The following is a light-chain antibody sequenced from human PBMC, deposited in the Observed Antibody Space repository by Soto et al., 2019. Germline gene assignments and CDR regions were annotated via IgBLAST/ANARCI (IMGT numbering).Light chain of an antibody. Sequence: DIRMNLSPSTLSASIRDRVTITCRASQSINRWLAWYQQKPGKAPKLLIYKASTLKSGVPSRFSGSGSGTEFTLTISSLQPDDFATYYCQHYNSYSEAFGQGTKVDI. CDR2: KAS. J-gene: IGKJ1*01. CDR1: QSINRW. V-gene: IGKV1-5*03. CDR3: QHYNSYSEA.